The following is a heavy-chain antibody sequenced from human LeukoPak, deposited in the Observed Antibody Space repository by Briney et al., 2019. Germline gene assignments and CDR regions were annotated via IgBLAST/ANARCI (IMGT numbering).Heavy chain of an antibody. V-gene: IGHV4-39*01. Sequence: SETLSFNCTVSGGSISSSSYYWGWIRQPPGKGLEWIGSIYYSGSTYYNPSLKSRVTISVDTSKNQFSLKLSSVTAADTAVYYCARVESIAARPYFDYWGQGTLVTVSS. CDR1: GGSISSSSYY. CDR2: IYYSGST. J-gene: IGHJ4*02. CDR3: ARVESIAARPYFDY. D-gene: IGHD6-6*01.